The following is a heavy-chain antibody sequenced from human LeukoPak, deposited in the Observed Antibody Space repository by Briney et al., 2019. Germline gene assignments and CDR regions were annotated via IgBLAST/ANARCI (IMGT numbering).Heavy chain of an antibody. CDR3: ARARVDIAMFTWLNWYFDL. D-gene: IGHD5-18*01. Sequence: GGSLRLSCAASGFTFSNYAIHWVRQAPGKGLEWVAVISYDGSNKYYADSVKGRFTISRDNSKNALYLQMNSLRAEDTAVYYCARARVDIAMFTWLNWYFDLWGCGTLVTVSS. J-gene: IGHJ2*01. V-gene: IGHV3-30-3*01. CDR2: ISYDGSNK. CDR1: GFTFSNYA.